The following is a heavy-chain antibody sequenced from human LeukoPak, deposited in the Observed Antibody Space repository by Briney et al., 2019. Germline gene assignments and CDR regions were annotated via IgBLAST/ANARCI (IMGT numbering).Heavy chain of an antibody. V-gene: IGHV1-18*01. CDR2: ISAYNGNT. D-gene: IGHD3-22*01. J-gene: IGHJ4*02. CDR1: GYTFTSYG. CDR3: ARDVFPAYYYDSSGYYHFDY. Sequence: WASVKVSCKASGYTFTSYGISWVRQAPGQGLEWMGWISAYNGNTNYAQTLQGRVTMTTDTSTSTAYMELRSLRSDDTAVYYCARDVFPAYYYDSSGYYHFDYWGQGTLVTVSS.